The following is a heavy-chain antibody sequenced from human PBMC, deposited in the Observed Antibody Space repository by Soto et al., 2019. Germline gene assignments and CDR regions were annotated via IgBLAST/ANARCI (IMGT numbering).Heavy chain of an antibody. D-gene: IGHD2-15*01. J-gene: IGHJ6*02. V-gene: IGHV4-59*08. Sequence: PSETQCLTCTVSGGSISNYYLSWIRQAPGKGLEWIGYIYNSVNTYYNPSLKSRVTISADTSQNQFSLDLTSVTATDTAVYFCARHPGYCSGGSCNGQYTLDVWGQGTTVTVSS. CDR2: IYNSVNT. CDR3: ARHPGYCSGGSCNGQYTLDV. CDR1: GGSISNYY.